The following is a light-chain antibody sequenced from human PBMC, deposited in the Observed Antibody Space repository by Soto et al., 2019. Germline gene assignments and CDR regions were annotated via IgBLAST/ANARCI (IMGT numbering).Light chain of an antibody. CDR1: QSLLHSNGYNY. V-gene: IGKV2-28*01. CDR2: LGS. CDR3: QQYDRWPVT. Sequence: DIVMTQSPLSLPITPGEPASISCRSSQSLLHSNGYNYLDWYLQKPGQSPQLLIYLGSNRASGIPPRFSGSGSGTEFTLTIDRLQSADFAVYYCQQYDRWPVTFGGGTKVDIK. J-gene: IGKJ4*01.